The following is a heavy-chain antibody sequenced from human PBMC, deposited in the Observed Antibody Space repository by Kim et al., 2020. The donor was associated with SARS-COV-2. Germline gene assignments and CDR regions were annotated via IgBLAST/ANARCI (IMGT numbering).Heavy chain of an antibody. CDR1: GFTFGDYV. Sequence: GGSLRLSCTASGFTFGDYVMSLVRQAPGKGLEWVGFIRSKAYGGTTEYAASVKGRFTISRDDSKSIAYLQMNSLKTEDTAVYYCTRAARSGYDPDGVLDWGDAFDIWGQGTMVTVSS. D-gene: IGHD5-12*01. CDR2: IRSKAYGGTT. CDR3: TRAARSGYDPDGVLDWGDAFDI. J-gene: IGHJ3*02. V-gene: IGHV3-49*04.